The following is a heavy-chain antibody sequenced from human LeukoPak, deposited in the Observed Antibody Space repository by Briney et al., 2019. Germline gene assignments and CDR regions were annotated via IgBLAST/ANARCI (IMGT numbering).Heavy chain of an antibody. J-gene: IGHJ4*02. Sequence: ASVKVSCKASGYTFIGYYMHWVRQAPGQGLELMGWINPNSGGTNYAQKFQDRVTMTRDTSISTAYMELSRLTSDDTAVYYCARGGGYDSYFDYWGQGTLVTVSS. V-gene: IGHV1-2*02. CDR1: GYTFIGYY. D-gene: IGHD5-12*01. CDR3: ARGGGYDSYFDY. CDR2: INPNSGGT.